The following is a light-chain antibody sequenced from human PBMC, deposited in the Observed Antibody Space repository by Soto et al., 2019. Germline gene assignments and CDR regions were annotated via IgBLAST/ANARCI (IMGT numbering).Light chain of an antibody. CDR1: RSFASSY. CDR2: AAS. Sequence: EIVLTQSPVTLSLSPGERATLSCRASRSFASSYLGWYQQKPGQAPRLFIYAASTRATGIPDRFSGSGSATDFTLTISRLEPEDSAVYYCQHYDSSPPYTFGQGTKLETK. V-gene: IGKV3-20*01. CDR3: QHYDSSPPYT. J-gene: IGKJ2*01.